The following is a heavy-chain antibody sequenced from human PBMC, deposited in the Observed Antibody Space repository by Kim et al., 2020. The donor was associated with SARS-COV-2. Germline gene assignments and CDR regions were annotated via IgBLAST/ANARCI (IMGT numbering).Heavy chain of an antibody. J-gene: IGHJ4*02. CDR1: GFTFSSYA. V-gene: IGHV3-30*04. Sequence: GGSLRLSCAASGFTFSSYAMHWVRQAPGKGLEWVAVISYDGSNKYYADSVKGRFTISRDNSKNTLYLQMNSLRAEDTAVYYCARMVRGVIIDGGDFDYWGQGTLVTVSS. CDR3: ARMVRGVIIDGGDFDY. CDR2: ISYDGSNK. D-gene: IGHD3-10*01.